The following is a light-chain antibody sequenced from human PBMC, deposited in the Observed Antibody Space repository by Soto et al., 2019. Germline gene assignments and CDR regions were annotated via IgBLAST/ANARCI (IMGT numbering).Light chain of an antibody. Sequence: QSALTQPPSASGTPGQRVTSSCSGTSSNIGSNYVYWYQQLPATDPKLLIYSNNQRPSGVPDRCSGSKSGTSASLAISGLRSEDEADYYCAAWDDSLSGYVFGTGTKVTVL. CDR3: AAWDDSLSGYV. J-gene: IGLJ1*01. V-gene: IGLV1-47*02. CDR1: SSNIGSNY. CDR2: SNN.